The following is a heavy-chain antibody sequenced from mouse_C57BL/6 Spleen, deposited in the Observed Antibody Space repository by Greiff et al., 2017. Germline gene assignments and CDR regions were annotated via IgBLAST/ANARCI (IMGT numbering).Heavy chain of an antibody. CDR1: GYTFTSYD. J-gene: IGHJ1*03. D-gene: IGHD1-1*01. CDR3: ARDTTVVATDFDV. Sequence: QVQLQQSGPELVKPGASVKLSCKASGYTFTSYDINWVKQRPGQGLEWIGLIYPRAGSTKYNEKFKGKATLTVDTSSSTAYMELHSLTSEDDAGYFCARDTTVVATDFDVWGTGTTVTVSS. V-gene: IGHV1-85*01. CDR2: IYPRAGST.